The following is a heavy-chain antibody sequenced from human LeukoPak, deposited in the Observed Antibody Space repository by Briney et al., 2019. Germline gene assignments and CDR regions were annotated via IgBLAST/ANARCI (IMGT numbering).Heavy chain of an antibody. D-gene: IGHD6-6*01. CDR2: IYTSGST. J-gene: IGHJ3*02. CDR1: GGSISSYY. CDR3: ARDLEYSSSTNAFDI. V-gene: IGHV4-4*07. Sequence: SETLSLTCTVSGGSISSYYWSWIRQPPGKGLEWIGRIYTSGSTNYNPSLKSRVTISVDKSKNQFSLKLSSVTAADTAVYYCARDLEYSSSTNAFDIWGQGTMVTVSS.